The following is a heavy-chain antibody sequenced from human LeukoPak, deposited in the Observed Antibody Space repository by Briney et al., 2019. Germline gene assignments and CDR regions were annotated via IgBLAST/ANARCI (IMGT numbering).Heavy chain of an antibody. V-gene: IGHV3-74*01. CDR1: GFTFSSYW. CDR3: AKDQVYSSGWYADY. CDR2: INSDGSGT. Sequence: PGGSLRLSCAASGFTFSSYWMHWVRQAPGKGLVWVSRINSDGSGTTYADFVKGRFTISRDNSKNTLYLQMNSLRAEDTAVYYCAKDQVYSSGWYADYWGQGTLVTVSS. J-gene: IGHJ4*02. D-gene: IGHD6-19*01.